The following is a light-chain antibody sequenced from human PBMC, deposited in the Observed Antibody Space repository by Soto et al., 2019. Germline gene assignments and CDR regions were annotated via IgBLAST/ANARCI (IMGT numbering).Light chain of an antibody. CDR3: AAWESSLYAPV. CDR2: SND. V-gene: IGLV1-44*01. Sequence: QSVLTQPPSASGTPGQRVTISCAGSSSNIGSNAVNWYQHLPGTAPKLLIYSNDQRPSGVPARFSGSKSGTSSSLAISGLRSEYAADYSGAAWESSLYAPVFGGGSK. J-gene: IGLJ3*02. CDR1: SSNIGSNA.